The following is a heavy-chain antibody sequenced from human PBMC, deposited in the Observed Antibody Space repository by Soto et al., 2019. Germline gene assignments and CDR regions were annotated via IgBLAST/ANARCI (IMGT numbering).Heavy chain of an antibody. D-gene: IGHD2-15*01. CDR3: VRGVVVVVGSTAENFDH. V-gene: IGHV3-48*02. J-gene: IGHJ4*02. CDR2: ISYSGETK. CDR1: GFTFTKYS. Sequence: EVRLVESGGGLVQPGGSLRPSCVTSGFTFTKYSMNWVRQAPGKGLEWVSYISYSGETKYYADSLKGRYAISRDDAKNSVYLQMNSLRDEDTAFYYCVRGVVVVVGSTAENFDHWGQGTLVTVSS.